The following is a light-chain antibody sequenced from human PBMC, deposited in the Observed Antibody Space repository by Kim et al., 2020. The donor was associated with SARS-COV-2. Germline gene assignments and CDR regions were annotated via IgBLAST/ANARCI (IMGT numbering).Light chain of an antibody. Sequence: EIVLTQSPDTLSLSTGERATFSCRASQSVSSSFLTWYQQKVGQAPRVLIYGASNRAAGIPDRFSGSGSGTDFTLTISRLEPEDFAVYYCQQYGTSPWTFGQGTKVDIK. CDR2: GAS. CDR1: QSVSSSF. J-gene: IGKJ1*01. CDR3: QQYGTSPWT. V-gene: IGKV3-20*01.